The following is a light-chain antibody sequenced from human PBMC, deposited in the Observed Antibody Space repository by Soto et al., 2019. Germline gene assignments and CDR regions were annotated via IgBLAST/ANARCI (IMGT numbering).Light chain of an antibody. J-gene: IGKJ2*01. CDR2: AAS. Sequence: DIQMTQSPSSLSASVGDRVTITCRASQSISSYLTWYQQKPGKAPKLLIYAASSLQSGVPSRFSGSGSGTDFTLTISSLQPEDFATYYCQQSYSTLSYTFGQGTKLEIK. V-gene: IGKV1-39*01. CDR1: QSISSY. CDR3: QQSYSTLSYT.